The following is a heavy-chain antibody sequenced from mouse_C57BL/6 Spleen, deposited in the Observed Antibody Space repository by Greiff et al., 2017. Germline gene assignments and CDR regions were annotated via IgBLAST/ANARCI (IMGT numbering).Heavy chain of an antibody. V-gene: IGHV1-69*01. CDR2: IDPSDSYT. D-gene: IGHD1-1*01. J-gene: IGHJ1*03. CDR3: ARHYGSSYGYCDV. Sequence: QVQLQQPGAELVMPGASVKLSCKASGYTFTSYWMHWVKQRPGQGLEWIGEIDPSDSYTNYNQKFKGKSTLTVDKSSSTAYMQLSSLTSEDSAVYYCARHYGSSYGYCDVWGTGTTVTVSS. CDR1: GYTFTSYW.